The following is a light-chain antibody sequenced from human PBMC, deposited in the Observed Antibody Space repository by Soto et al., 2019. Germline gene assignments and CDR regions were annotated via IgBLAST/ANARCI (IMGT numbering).Light chain of an antibody. CDR3: QHYGRSPIT. J-gene: IGKJ5*01. CDR1: QSVSSSY. V-gene: IGKV3-20*01. CDR2: RTS. Sequence: EIVLTQSPGPLSLSPGESATLSCRASQSVSSSYLAWYQQKPGQAPRLLIYRTSNRATGIPDRFSGSGSGTDFTLTISRLEPEDFALYYCQHYGRSPITFGQGTRLEIK.